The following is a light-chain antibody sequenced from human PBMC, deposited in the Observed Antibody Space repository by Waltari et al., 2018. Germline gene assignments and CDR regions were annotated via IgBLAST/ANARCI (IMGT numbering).Light chain of an antibody. CDR1: QSVGSSY. J-gene: IGKJ4*01. CDR2: GAS. Sequence: EILLTQSPGTLSLSPGERATLSCRASQSVGSSYLAWYQQKFGQPPRLLIYGASLRVTGIPYRFSGSGSGTDFTLTISRLEPEDLAVYYCQHYAKSPFTFGGGTRVEL. CDR3: QHYAKSPFT. V-gene: IGKV3-20*01.